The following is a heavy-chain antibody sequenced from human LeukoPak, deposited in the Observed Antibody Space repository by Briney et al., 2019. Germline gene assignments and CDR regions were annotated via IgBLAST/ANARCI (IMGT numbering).Heavy chain of an antibody. CDR1: GDSVSSNTAA. Sequence: SQTLSLTCAISGDSVSSNTAAWNWIRQSPSRGLEWLGRTYYRSTWLYDYALSLKSRININPDTSKNQFSLYLNSVTPEDTAVYYCVRDGEGGLDYFDYWGRGTLVTVSS. V-gene: IGHV6-1*01. CDR2: TYYRSTWLY. CDR3: VRDGEGGLDYFDY. J-gene: IGHJ4*02. D-gene: IGHD3-16*01.